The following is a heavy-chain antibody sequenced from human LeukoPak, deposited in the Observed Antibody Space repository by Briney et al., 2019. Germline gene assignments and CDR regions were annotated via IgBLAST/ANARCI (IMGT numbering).Heavy chain of an antibody. D-gene: IGHD3-22*01. CDR2: FDPEDGET. CDR1: GYTLTELS. J-gene: IGHJ4*02. CDR3: ATNSPQYYDSSGYFLDY. Sequence: ASVKVSCKVSGYTLTELSMHWVRQAPRKRLEWMGGFDPEDGETIYAQKFQGRVTMTEDTSTDTAHMELSSLRSEDAAVYYCATNSPQYYDSSGYFLDYWGQGTLVTVSS. V-gene: IGHV1-24*01.